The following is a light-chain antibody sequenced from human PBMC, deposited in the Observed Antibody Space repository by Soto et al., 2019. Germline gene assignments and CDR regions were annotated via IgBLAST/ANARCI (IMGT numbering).Light chain of an antibody. V-gene: IGKV1-39*01. CDR2: SAS. J-gene: IGKJ2*01. CDR1: QSISSY. CDR3: QQSYSTPYT. Sequence: DIQMTQSPSSLSASVGDRVTITCRASQSISSYLNWYQQKPGKAPKLLIYSASSLQSGVPSRFRGSAPGTDFTLSNSSRQPEDFETCYCQQSYSTPYTFGQGTKLEIK.